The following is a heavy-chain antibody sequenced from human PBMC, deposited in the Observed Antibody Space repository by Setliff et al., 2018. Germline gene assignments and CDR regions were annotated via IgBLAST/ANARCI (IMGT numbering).Heavy chain of an antibody. CDR2: TIPMFGTT. J-gene: IGHJ6*03. CDR3: VREGVDSRSSTDYRYYMDV. D-gene: IGHD3-22*01. CDR1: GATFSSYG. V-gene: IGHV1-69*05. Sequence: SVKVSCKASGATFSSYGISWVRQAPGQGLEWMGGTIPMFGTTEYAQKFQGRLTIITDESTNTAFMQLSSLRSDDTVVCYCVREGVDSRSSTDYRYYMDVWGKGTTVTVSS.